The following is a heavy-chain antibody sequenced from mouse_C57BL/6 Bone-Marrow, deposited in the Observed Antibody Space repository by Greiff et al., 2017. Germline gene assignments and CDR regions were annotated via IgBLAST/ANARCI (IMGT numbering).Heavy chain of an antibody. Sequence: QVQLQQPGAELVMPWASVTLSCKASGYTFTSYWMHWVQQRPGQGLEWIGEIDPSDSYTNYNQKFKGKSTLTVDKSSSTAYMQLSSLTSEDSAVYYCARDSNYVWFAYWGQGTLVTVSA. CDR3: ARDSNYVWFAY. CDR1: GYTFTSYW. D-gene: IGHD2-5*01. CDR2: IDPSDSYT. J-gene: IGHJ3*01. V-gene: IGHV1-69*01.